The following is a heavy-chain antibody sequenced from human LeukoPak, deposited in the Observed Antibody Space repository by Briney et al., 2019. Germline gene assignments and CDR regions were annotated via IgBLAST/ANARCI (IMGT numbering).Heavy chain of an antibody. J-gene: IGHJ4*02. CDR2: IYHTGST. Sequence: SETLSLTCTVSGGSISSGSYYWSWSRQPAGKGLEWIGYIYHTGSTSYSPSLKSRVTISADTSQNQFSLKLSSVTAADTAVYYCASRKLGNDYWGEGTLVTVSS. CDR3: ASRKLGNDY. CDR1: GGSISSGSYY. D-gene: IGHD7-27*01. V-gene: IGHV4-61*10.